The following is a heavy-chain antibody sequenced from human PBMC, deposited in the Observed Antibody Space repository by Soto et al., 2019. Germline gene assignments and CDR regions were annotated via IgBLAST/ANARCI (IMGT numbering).Heavy chain of an antibody. V-gene: IGHV3-30-3*01. CDR2: ISYDGSNK. D-gene: IGHD3-22*01. CDR3: ARDYKDYYDSSGYYPPGYFDY. CDR1: GFTFSSYA. Sequence: GSLRLSCAASGFTFSSYAMHWVRQAPGKGLEWVAVISYDGSNKYYADSVKGRFTISRDNSKNTLYLQMNSLRAEDTAVYYCARDYKDYYDSSGYYPPGYFDYWGQGTLVTVSS. J-gene: IGHJ4*02.